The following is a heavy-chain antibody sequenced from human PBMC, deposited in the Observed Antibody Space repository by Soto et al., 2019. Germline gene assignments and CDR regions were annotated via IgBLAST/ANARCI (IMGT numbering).Heavy chain of an antibody. CDR2: ISAYNGNT. V-gene: IGHV1-18*01. J-gene: IGHJ6*02. CDR3: ARDWFGESTKYYYYYYGMDV. Sequence: QVQLVQSGAEVKKPGASVKVSCKASGYTFTSYGISWVRQAPGQGHEWMGWISAYNGNTNYAQKLQGRVTMTTDTSTSTAYMELRSLRSDDTAVYYCARDWFGESTKYYYYYYGMDVWGQGTTVTVSS. CDR1: GYTFTSYG. D-gene: IGHD3-10*01.